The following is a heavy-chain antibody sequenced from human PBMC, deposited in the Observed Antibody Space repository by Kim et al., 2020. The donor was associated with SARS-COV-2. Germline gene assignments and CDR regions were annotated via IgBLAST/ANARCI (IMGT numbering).Heavy chain of an antibody. V-gene: IGHV4-34*01. Sequence: SETLSLTCAVYGGSFSGYYWSWIRQPPGKGLEWIGEINHSGSTNYNPSLKSRVTISVDTSKNQFSLKLSSVTAADTAVYYCARNRIAARHYGMDVWGQGTTVTVSS. D-gene: IGHD6-6*01. J-gene: IGHJ6*02. CDR2: INHSGST. CDR3: ARNRIAARHYGMDV. CDR1: GGSFSGYY.